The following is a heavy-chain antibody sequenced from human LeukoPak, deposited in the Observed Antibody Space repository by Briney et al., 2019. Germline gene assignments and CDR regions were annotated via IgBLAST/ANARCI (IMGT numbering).Heavy chain of an antibody. Sequence: PSETLSLTCTVSGGSISSGGYYWSWIRQHPGKGLGWIGYIYYSGSTYYNPSLKSRVTISVDTSKNQFSLKLSSVTAADTAVYYCATLLWFGENPNWFDPWGQGTLVTVSS. CDR2: IYYSGST. CDR3: ATLLWFGENPNWFDP. J-gene: IGHJ5*02. CDR1: GGSISSGGYY. D-gene: IGHD3-10*01. V-gene: IGHV4-31*03.